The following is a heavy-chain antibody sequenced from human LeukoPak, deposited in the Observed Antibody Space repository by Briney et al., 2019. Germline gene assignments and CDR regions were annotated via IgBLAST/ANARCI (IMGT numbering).Heavy chain of an antibody. CDR2: IIPILGIA. CDR1: GGTFSSYA. D-gene: IGHD6-13*01. Sequence: SVKVSCKASGGTFSSYAISWVRQAPGQGLEWMGRIIPILGIANYAQKFQGRVTITADKSTSTAYMELSSLRSEDTAVYYCARDLSIAAAGTGYGYWGQGTPVTVSS. CDR3: ARDLSIAAAGTGYGY. J-gene: IGHJ4*02. V-gene: IGHV1-69*04.